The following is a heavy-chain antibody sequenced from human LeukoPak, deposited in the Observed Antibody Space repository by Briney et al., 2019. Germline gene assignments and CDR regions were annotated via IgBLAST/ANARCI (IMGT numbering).Heavy chain of an antibody. V-gene: IGHV1-69*05. J-gene: IGHJ5*02. Sequence: SVKVSCKASGYTFTGYYMHWVRQAPGQGLEWMGGIIAIFGTTNYAQKFQGRVTITTDESTSTAYMEMSSLTSEDTAVYYCATSGYSRSWYNLWGQGTLVTVSS. D-gene: IGHD2-15*01. CDR3: ATSGYSRSWYNL. CDR1: GYTFTGYY. CDR2: IIAIFGTT.